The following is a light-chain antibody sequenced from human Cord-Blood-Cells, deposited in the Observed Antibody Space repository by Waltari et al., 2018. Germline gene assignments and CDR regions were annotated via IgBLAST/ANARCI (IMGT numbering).Light chain of an antibody. J-gene: IGKJ4*01. Sequence: EIVLTQSPATLSLSPGERATLSCRASPSVSSYLAWYQQKPGQAPRLLIYDASNRATGIPARFSGSGSGTDFTLTISRLEPEDFAVYCCQQRSNWPPLTFGGGTKVEIK. CDR1: PSVSSY. CDR3: QQRSNWPPLT. CDR2: DAS. V-gene: IGKV3-11*01.